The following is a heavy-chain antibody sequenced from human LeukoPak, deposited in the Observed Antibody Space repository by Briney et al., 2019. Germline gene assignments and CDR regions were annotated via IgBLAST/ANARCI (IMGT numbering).Heavy chain of an antibody. CDR2: INHSGST. V-gene: IGHV4-34*01. D-gene: IGHD2-15*01. Sequence: PSETLSLTCAVYGGSFSGYYWSWIRQPPGKGLEWIGEINHSGSTNYNPSLKSRVTISVDTSKSQFSLKLSSVTAADTAVYYCARVPDIVVVVAAPGHYYGMDVWGQGTTVTVSS. CDR3: ARVPDIVVVVAAPGHYYGMDV. J-gene: IGHJ6*02. CDR1: GGSFSGYY.